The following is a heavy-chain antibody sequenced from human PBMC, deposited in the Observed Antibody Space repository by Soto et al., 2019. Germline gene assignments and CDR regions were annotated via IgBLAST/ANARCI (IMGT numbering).Heavy chain of an antibody. V-gene: IGHV1-2*02. Sequence: ASVKVSCKASGYTFSDYYIHWVRQAPGQGLEWMGWINPNSGGTKYAPKFQGGVTMTRDTSITTAYMEVSSLRSEDTAVYYCATYGSATRAGTYGMDVWGQGTTVTVSS. D-gene: IGHD3-10*01. J-gene: IGHJ6*02. CDR3: ATYGSATRAGTYGMDV. CDR1: GYTFSDYY. CDR2: INPNSGGT.